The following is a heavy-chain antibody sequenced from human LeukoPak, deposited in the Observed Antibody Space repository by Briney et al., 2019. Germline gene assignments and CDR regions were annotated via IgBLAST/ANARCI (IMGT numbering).Heavy chain of an antibody. CDR1: GGSISSYY. CDR2: IYYSGST. D-gene: IGHD1-26*01. V-gene: IGHV4-59*01. Sequence: SETLSLTCTVSGGSISSYYWSRIRQPPGKGLEWIGYIYYSGSTNYNPSLKSRVTISVDTSKNQFSLKLSSVTAADTAVYYCARAGVGATDDAFDIWGQGTMVTVSS. CDR3: ARAGVGATDDAFDI. J-gene: IGHJ3*02.